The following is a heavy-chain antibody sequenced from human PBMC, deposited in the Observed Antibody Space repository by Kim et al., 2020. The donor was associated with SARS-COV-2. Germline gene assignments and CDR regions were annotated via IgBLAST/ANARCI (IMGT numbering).Heavy chain of an antibody. CDR2: IKHDGSEK. J-gene: IGHJ6*02. Sequence: GGSLSLSCAASGFTFSSYWMSWVRQAPGKGLEWVANIKHDGSEKYYVDSVKGRFTISRDNAKNSLYLQMNSLRAEDTAVYYCARDSYYDSSGYYPEGGYYYYYGMDVWGQGTTVTVSS. CDR1: GFTFSSYW. V-gene: IGHV3-7*01. CDR3: ARDSYYDSSGYYPEGGYYYYYGMDV. D-gene: IGHD3-22*01.